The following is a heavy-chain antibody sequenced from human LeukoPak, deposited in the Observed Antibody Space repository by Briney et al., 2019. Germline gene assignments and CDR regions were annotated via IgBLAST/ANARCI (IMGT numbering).Heavy chain of an antibody. J-gene: IGHJ5*02. CDR1: GFTFSIYA. CDR3: ARGKLLQGSWFDP. Sequence: PGGSLRLSCAASGFTFSIYAMSWVRQAPGKGLEWVSAISGSSSYIYYADSLMGRFTISRDNAKNSLYLQMNSLRAEDTAVYYCARGKLLQGSWFDPWGQGTLVTVSS. CDR2: ISGSSSYI. V-gene: IGHV3-21*01. D-gene: IGHD2-15*01.